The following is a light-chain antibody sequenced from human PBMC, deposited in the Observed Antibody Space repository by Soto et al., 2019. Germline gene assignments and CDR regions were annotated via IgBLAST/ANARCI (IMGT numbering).Light chain of an antibody. Sequence: DIVMTQSPDSLAVSLGERATINCKSSQSVLYSSNNKNYLAWYQQKPGQPPKLLIYWASTRESGVPDRCSGSGSGTDFTLTISSLQAEDVAVYYCQQYYDTPQTCGKGTKVEI. CDR2: WAS. V-gene: IGKV4-1*01. CDR1: QSVLYSSNNKNY. CDR3: QQYYDTPQT. J-gene: IGKJ1*01.